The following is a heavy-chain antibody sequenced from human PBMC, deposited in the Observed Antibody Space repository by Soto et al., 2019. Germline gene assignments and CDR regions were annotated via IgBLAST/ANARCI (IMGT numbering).Heavy chain of an antibody. Sequence: ASVKVSCKASGGTFSSYAISWVRQAPGQRLEWMGWINAGNGNTKYSQKFQGRVTITRDTSASTAYMELSSLRSEDTAVYYCARARGYCSSTSCYENWFDPWGQGTLVTVSS. CDR3: ARARGYCSSTSCYENWFDP. D-gene: IGHD2-2*01. J-gene: IGHJ5*02. CDR1: GGTFSSYA. V-gene: IGHV1-3*01. CDR2: INAGNGNT.